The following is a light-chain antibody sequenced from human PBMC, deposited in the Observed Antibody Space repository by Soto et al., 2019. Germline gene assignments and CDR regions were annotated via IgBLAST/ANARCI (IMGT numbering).Light chain of an antibody. CDR1: SSDVGGYSY. J-gene: IGLJ1*01. CDR2: DVS. CDR3: ASYTTSSTYV. Sequence: QSGLTEPSSVSVSPGQSIAISCTGTSSDVGGYSYVSWYQQQPGKAPKLVISDVSNRPSGVSDRFSGSKSGNTASLTISGLQTEDEADYYCASYTTSSTYVFGTGTKVTVL. V-gene: IGLV2-14*01.